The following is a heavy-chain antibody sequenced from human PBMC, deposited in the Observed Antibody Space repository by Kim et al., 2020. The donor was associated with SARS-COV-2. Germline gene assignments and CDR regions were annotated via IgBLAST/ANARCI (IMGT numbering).Heavy chain of an antibody. CDR2: IKYDGGQR. CDR1: GFTFDDYW. Sequence: GGSLRLSCEASGFTFDDYWMSWVRQTPGKGLEWVANIKYDGGQRFYVDSVKGRFTVSRDNRKNSLYLQMNSLRPEDTALYYCARAPDPPTVALISLTGSPYYFAFWGQGTLVTVSS. V-gene: IGHV3-7*01. J-gene: IGHJ4*02. D-gene: IGHD2-21*01. CDR3: ARAPDPPTVALISLTGSPYYFAF.